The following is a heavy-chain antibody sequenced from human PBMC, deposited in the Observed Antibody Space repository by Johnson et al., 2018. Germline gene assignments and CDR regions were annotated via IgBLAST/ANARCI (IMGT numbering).Heavy chain of an antibody. D-gene: IGHD3-22*01. V-gene: IGHV1-8*01. CDR1: GYTFTSYD. J-gene: IGHJ3*02. Sequence: QVQLVQSGAEVKKPGASVKVSCKASGYTFTSYDINWVRQATGQGLEWMGWMNPNSGNTGYAQKFQGRVTMTRNTSISTAYMELSSLGSEDTAVYYCARGTYYYDSSGYSAAFVIWGQGTMVTVSS. CDR3: ARGTYYYDSSGYSAAFVI. CDR2: MNPNSGNT.